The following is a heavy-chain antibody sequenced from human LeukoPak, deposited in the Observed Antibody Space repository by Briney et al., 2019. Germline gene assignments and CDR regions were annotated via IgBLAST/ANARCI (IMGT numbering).Heavy chain of an antibody. J-gene: IGHJ4*02. CDR2: INPNSGAT. Sequence: GASVKVSCKASGCTFTGYYMHWVRQAPGQGLEWMGCINPNSGATNYAQKFQGRVTMTRDTSISTAYMELSGLRSDDTAVYYCASLRLIDYWGQGTLVTVSS. V-gene: IGHV1-2*02. D-gene: IGHD3-16*01. CDR3: ASLRLIDY. CDR1: GCTFTGYY.